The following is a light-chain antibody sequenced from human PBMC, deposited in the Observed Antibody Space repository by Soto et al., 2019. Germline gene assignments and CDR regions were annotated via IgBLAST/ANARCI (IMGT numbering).Light chain of an antibody. CDR3: QHYIDSTGT. V-gene: IGKV3-20*01. J-gene: IGKJ1*01. CDR1: QSSRSDY. CDR2: AAS. Sequence: EIGLPQSPGTLSLSPGERATLSCRASQSSRSDYLAWYQQKPGQAPRLLIYAASSRAPGIPDRFSGSGSGTDFTLTISRLEPEDFAVYYCQHYIDSTGTFGQGTKVEIK.